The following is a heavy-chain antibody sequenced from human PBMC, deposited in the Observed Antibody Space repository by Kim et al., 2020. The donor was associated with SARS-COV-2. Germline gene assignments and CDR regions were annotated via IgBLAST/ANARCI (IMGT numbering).Heavy chain of an antibody. CDR2: ISSSGSTI. Sequence: GGSLRLSCAASGFTFSDYYMSWIRQAPGKGLEWVSYISSSGSTIYYADSVKGRFTISRDNAKNSLYLQMNSLRAEDTAVYYCARESYYGSGSYFPDAFDIWGQGTMVTVSS. V-gene: IGHV3-11*01. D-gene: IGHD3-10*01. CDR3: ARESYYGSGSYFPDAFDI. CDR1: GFTFSDYY. J-gene: IGHJ3*02.